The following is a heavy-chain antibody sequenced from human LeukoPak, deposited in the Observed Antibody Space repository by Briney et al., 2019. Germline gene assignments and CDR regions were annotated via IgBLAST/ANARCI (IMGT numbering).Heavy chain of an antibody. D-gene: IGHD2-8*02. CDR1: GGSISSGGYS. V-gene: IGHV4-30-2*01. CDR3: ARVGLVNGGFDY. Sequence: PSETLSLTCTVSGGSISSGGYSWSWIRQPPGKGLEWIGYIYHSGSTYYNPSLKSRVTISVDRSKNQFSLKLSSVTAADTAVYYCARVGLVNGGFDYWGQGTLVTVSS. CDR2: IYHSGST. J-gene: IGHJ4*02.